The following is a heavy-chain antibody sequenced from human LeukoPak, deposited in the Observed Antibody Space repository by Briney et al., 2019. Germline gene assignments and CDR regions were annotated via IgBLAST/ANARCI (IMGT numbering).Heavy chain of an antibody. Sequence: SETLSLTCTVCGGSISSGDYYWCWIRQPPGKSLEWIGYIYYSRSTYYNPSLKSRVTISVDTSKNQFSLKLSSVTAADTAVYDCARDLGGLRCCSGGSCYSVFNGMDVWGQGTTVTVSS. CDR2: IYYSRST. CDR3: ARDLGGLRCCSGGSCYSVFNGMDV. J-gene: IGHJ6*02. V-gene: IGHV4-30-4*01. D-gene: IGHD2-15*01. CDR1: GGSISSGDYY.